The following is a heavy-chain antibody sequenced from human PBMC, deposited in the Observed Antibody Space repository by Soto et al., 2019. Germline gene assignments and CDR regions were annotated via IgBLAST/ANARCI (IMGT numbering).Heavy chain of an antibody. CDR1: VGSISSYY. J-gene: IGHJ4*02. Sequence: QVQLQESGPGLVKPSETLSLTCTVSVGSISSYYWSWIRQPPGKGLEWIGDIYYSGSTNYNPSLKSRVTISVDTSKNQFSLKLSSVTAADTAVYYCAREGGDYGFLDYWGQGTLVTVSS. V-gene: IGHV4-59*01. CDR2: IYYSGST. CDR3: AREGGDYGFLDY. D-gene: IGHD4-17*01.